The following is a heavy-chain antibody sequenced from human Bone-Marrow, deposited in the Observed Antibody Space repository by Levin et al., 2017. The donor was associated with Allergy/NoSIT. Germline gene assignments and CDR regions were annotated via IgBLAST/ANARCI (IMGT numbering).Heavy chain of an antibody. Sequence: GESLKISCSASGFTFSRYEMHWVPQAPGKGLEYVSAITGNGGNTFYADSVKGRFTISRDNSKNTLYLQMTSLRAEDTAMYYCVKVADNYKYYMDVWGKGTTVTVSS. D-gene: IGHD3-10*01. V-gene: IGHV3-64D*06. CDR2: ITGNGGNT. CDR1: GFTFSRYE. CDR3: VKVADNYKYYMDV. J-gene: IGHJ6*03.